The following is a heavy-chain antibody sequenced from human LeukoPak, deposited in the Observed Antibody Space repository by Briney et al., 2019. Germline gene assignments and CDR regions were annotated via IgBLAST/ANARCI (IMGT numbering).Heavy chain of an antibody. D-gene: IGHD2-15*01. CDR3: AKDRLIRWQMFDY. Sequence: PGGSLRLSCAGSGFTFSDYYMSWIRQAPGKGLEWVSYISTSSSYRNYADSVKGRFTISRDNSKNTLYLQMNSPRAEDTAVYYCAKDRLIRWQMFDYWGQGTLVTVSS. V-gene: IGHV3-11*05. J-gene: IGHJ4*02. CDR2: ISTSSSYR. CDR1: GFTFSDYY.